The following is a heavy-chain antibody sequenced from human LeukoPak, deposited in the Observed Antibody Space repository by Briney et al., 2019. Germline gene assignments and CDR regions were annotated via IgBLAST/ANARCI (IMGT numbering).Heavy chain of an antibody. V-gene: IGHV1-69*13. CDR2: IIPIFGTA. Sequence: GASVKVSCKASGGTFSSYAISWVRQAPGQGLEWMGGIIPIFGTANYAQKFQGRVTITADESTSTAYMELSSLRSEDTAVYYCATRGEWLPDYYYYYYMDVWGKGTTVTVSS. J-gene: IGHJ6*03. CDR3: ATRGEWLPDYYYYYYMDV. CDR1: GGTFSSYA. D-gene: IGHD3-3*01.